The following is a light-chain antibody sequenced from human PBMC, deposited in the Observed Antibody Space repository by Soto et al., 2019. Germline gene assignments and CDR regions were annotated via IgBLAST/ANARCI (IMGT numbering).Light chain of an antibody. Sequence: DIQLTQSPSFLSASVGDRVTITCRASQDISSDLAWYQQKPGKAPKLLIYAASTLQSGVPSRFSGSGSGTEFTLTISSLQPEDFATYYCQQLNSYPRTFGQGTKLEIK. CDR3: QQLNSYPRT. J-gene: IGKJ2*01. CDR1: QDISSD. CDR2: AAS. V-gene: IGKV1-9*01.